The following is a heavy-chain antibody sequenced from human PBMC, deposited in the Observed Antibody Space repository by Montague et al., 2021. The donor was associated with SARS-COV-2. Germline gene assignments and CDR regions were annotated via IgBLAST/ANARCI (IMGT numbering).Heavy chain of an antibody. Sequence: SETLSLTCEVSGDSISSYYWSWIRQSPGKGLEWIGYVHYTGSTKYTPSLKSRVTISVDTSKNQFSLKLNSVTAADTAVYYCARTIVVESAASRYFDLWGRGTMVTVSS. CDR2: VHYTGST. D-gene: IGHD2-2*01. J-gene: IGHJ2*01. CDR1: GDSISSYY. V-gene: IGHV4-59*01. CDR3: ARTIVVESAASRYFDL.